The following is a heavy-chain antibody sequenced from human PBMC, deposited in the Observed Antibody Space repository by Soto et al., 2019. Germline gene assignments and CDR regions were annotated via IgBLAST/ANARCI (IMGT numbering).Heavy chain of an antibody. Sequence: EVQLLESGGGLVQPGGSLRLSCAASGFTFSSYSMNWVRQAPGKGLEWVSSISSSSSYIYYADSVKGRFTISRDNAKNSLYLQMNSLRAEDTAVYYCARDYYGSGSPKDWGQGTLVTVSS. CDR1: GFTFSSYS. J-gene: IGHJ4*02. V-gene: IGHV3-21*01. D-gene: IGHD3-10*01. CDR3: ARDYYGSGSPKD. CDR2: ISSSSSYI.